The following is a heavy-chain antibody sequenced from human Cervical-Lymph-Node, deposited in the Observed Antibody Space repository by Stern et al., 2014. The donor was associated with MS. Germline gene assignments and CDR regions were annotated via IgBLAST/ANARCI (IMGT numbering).Heavy chain of an antibody. D-gene: IGHD1-26*01. CDR2: IMPILGTS. CDR3: ARHLGSHESGWFDP. Sequence: VQLVESGAEVKKPGSSVKVSCQASGGTLISYPISWVRQGPGQGLELLGGIMPILGTSNYAHKFQGRVTITADESTTTIYMELRSLKSEDTAVYYCARHLGSHESGWFDPWGQGTLVTVSS. V-gene: IGHV1-69*01. J-gene: IGHJ5*02. CDR1: GGTLISYP.